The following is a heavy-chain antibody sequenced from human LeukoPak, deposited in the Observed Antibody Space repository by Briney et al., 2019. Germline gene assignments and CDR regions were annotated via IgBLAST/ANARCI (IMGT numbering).Heavy chain of an antibody. V-gene: IGHV1-45*02. Sequence: SLKVSCKASGYTFTYRYLHWVRQAPGQALEWMGWINPINGNTNYAQKLQDRVTLTRDRSMSTAYMELSSLRSEDTAIYYCATSDYYDSSGYYSHFDYWGQGTLVTVSS. CDR3: ATSDYYDSSGYYSHFDY. CDR2: INPINGNT. CDR1: GYTFTYRY. J-gene: IGHJ4*02. D-gene: IGHD3-22*01.